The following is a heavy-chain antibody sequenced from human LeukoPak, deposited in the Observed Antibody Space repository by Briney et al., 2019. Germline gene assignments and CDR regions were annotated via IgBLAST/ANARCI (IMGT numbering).Heavy chain of an antibody. CDR2: INPNSGGT. V-gene: IGHV1-2*02. J-gene: IGHJ5*02. Sequence: ASVKVSCRPSGYAFTDYYIHWVRQAPGQGLEWMGWINPNSGGTNSAQKFHGRVTMTSDTSISTAYMELSRLTSDDTAVYYCARGGIADISVWFDPWGQGTLVTVSS. CDR1: GYAFTDYY. CDR3: ARGGIADISVWFDP. D-gene: IGHD6-13*01.